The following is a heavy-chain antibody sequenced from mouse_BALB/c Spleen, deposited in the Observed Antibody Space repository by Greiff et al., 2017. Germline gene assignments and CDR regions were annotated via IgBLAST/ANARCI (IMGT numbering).Heavy chain of an antibody. Sequence: VKLVESGAELARPGASVKMSCKASGYTFTSYTMHWVKQRPGQGLEWIGYINPSSGYTNYNQKFKDKATLTADKSSSTAYMQLSSLTSEDSAVYYCARYDGYFFRLYAMDYWGQGTSVTVSS. D-gene: IGHD2-3*01. V-gene: IGHV1-4*01. CDR1: GYTFTSYT. CDR2: INPSSGYT. CDR3: ARYDGYFFRLYAMDY. J-gene: IGHJ4*01.